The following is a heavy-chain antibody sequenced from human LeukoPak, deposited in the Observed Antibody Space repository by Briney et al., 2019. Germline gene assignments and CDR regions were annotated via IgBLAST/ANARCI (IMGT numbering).Heavy chain of an antibody. Sequence: GGSLRLSCAASGFTFSSYAMHWVRQAPGKGLEWVAVISYDGSNKYYADSVKGRFTISRDNSKNTLYLQMNSLRAEDTAVYYCARETWELVYFDYWGQGTLVTVSS. CDR2: ISYDGSNK. D-gene: IGHD1-26*01. J-gene: IGHJ4*02. CDR3: ARETWELVYFDY. CDR1: GFTFSSYA. V-gene: IGHV3-30-3*01.